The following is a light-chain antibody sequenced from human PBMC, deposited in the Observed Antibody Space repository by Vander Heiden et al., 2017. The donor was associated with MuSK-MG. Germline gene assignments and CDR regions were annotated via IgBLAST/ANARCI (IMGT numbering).Light chain of an antibody. V-gene: IGKV1-8*01. Sequence: AIRMTQSPSSFSASTGDRVTITCRASQGISSYLAWYQQQPGKAPKLLIYAASTLQSGVPSRVSGSGSGTDFTLTISCLQSEDFATYYCQQDDSYPQTFGQGTKVEIK. J-gene: IGKJ1*01. CDR3: QQDDSYPQT. CDR1: QGISSY. CDR2: AAS.